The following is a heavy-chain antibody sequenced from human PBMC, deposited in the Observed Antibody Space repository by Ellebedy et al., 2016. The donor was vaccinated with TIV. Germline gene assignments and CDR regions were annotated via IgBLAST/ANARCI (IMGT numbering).Heavy chain of an antibody. CDR1: DGSVSSGSYY. V-gene: IGHV4-61*01. CDR2: IYYSGST. Sequence: SETLSLXCTVSDGSVSSGSYYWSWIRQPPGKGLEWIGYIYYSGSTNYNPSLKSRVTISVDTSKNQFSLKLSSVTAADTAVYYCARDSGGDGFDYWGQGTLVTVSS. J-gene: IGHJ4*02. CDR3: ARDSGGDGFDY. D-gene: IGHD2-21*01.